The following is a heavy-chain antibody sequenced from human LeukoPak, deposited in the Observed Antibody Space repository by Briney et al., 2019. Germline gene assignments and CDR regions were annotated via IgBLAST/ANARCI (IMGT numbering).Heavy chain of an antibody. CDR1: GFTFSRYA. CDR2: IRSSDGST. CDR3: AKDGGLWVSAHWGDS. Sequence: PGGSLRLSCAASGFTFSRYAMSWVRQAPGKGLEWVSTIRSSDGSTYYADSVKGRFTVSRDNSKNTLFLQMNSLRAEDTAVYYCAKDGGLWVSAHWGDSWGRGTLVTVSS. D-gene: IGHD7-27*01. V-gene: IGHV3-23*01. J-gene: IGHJ4*02.